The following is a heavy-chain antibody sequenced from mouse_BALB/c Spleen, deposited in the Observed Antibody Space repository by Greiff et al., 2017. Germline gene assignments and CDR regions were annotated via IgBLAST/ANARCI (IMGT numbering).Heavy chain of an antibody. CDR2: ISSGSSTI. CDR1: GFTFSSFG. CDR3: ARYRDWYFDV. J-gene: IGHJ1*01. V-gene: IGHV5-17*02. Sequence: EVKLVESGGGLVQPGGSRKLSCAASGFTFSSFGMHWVRQAPEKGLEWVAYISSGSSTIYYADTVKGRFTISRDNPENTLFLQMTSLRSEDTAMYYCARYRDWYFDVWGAGTTVTVSS.